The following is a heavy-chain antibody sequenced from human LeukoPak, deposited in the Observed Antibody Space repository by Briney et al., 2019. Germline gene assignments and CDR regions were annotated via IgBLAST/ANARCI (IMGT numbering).Heavy chain of an antibody. CDR3: AKTRIAAAGSAADN. CDR1: GYSISSGYY. Sequence: PSETLSLTCTVSGYSISSGYYWGWIRQPPGKGLEWVGFMYHSGTTYYNPSLKSRVTISVDPSKNRFSLKLSSVTAADTAVYYGAKTRIAAAGSAADNWGQGTLVTVS. V-gene: IGHV4-38-2*02. D-gene: IGHD6-13*01. CDR2: MYHSGTT. J-gene: IGHJ4*02.